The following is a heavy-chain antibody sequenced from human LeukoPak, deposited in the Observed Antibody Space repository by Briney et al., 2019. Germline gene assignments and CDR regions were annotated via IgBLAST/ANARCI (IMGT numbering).Heavy chain of an antibody. D-gene: IGHD3-22*01. CDR2: IHYSGDT. J-gene: IGHJ4*02. CDR1: RGSISSGGYY. Sequence: SETLSLTCTVSRGSISSGGYYWSRIRQHPGKGLEWIGYIHYSGDTYYSPSLKSRLTISVDTSKNQFSLRLRSVTAADTAVYYCARVVAYDSTGYYLYYFDYWGQGTLVTVAA. V-gene: IGHV4-31*03. CDR3: ARVVAYDSTGYYLYYFDY.